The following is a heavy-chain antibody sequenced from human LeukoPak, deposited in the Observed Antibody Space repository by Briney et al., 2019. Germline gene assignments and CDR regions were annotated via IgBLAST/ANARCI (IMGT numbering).Heavy chain of an antibody. J-gene: IGHJ4*02. V-gene: IGHV3-33*01. Sequence: PGRSLRLSCAASGFTFRSYGMHWVRQAPGKGLEWVAVIWHDGSNINYGDSVKGRFTISRDNSKNMLFLQMNSLRAEDTALYYCVRHNPSGYNSGWPLGHWGQGTLLTVSS. CDR1: GFTFRSYG. CDR2: IWHDGSNI. CDR3: VRHNPSGYNSGWPLGH. D-gene: IGHD6-19*01.